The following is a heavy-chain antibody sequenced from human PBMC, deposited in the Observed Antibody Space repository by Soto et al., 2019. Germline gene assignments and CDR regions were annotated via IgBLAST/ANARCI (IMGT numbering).Heavy chain of an antibody. CDR1: GYSFTSYW. J-gene: IGHJ4*02. V-gene: IGHV5-10-1*01. CDR2: IDPSDSYT. Sequence: PGESLKISCKGSGYSFTSYWITWMRQMPGKGLEWMGWIDPSDSYTSNSPSFQGHGTISADKSISTAYLQWSSLKASDTALYYCARHSGPYSSSSPVGYWGQGTLVTVSS. D-gene: IGHD6-6*01. CDR3: ARHSGPYSSSSPVGY.